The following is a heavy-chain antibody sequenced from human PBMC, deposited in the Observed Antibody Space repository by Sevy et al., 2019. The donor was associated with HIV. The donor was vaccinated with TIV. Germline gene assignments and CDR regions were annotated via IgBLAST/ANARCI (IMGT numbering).Heavy chain of an antibody. V-gene: IGHV3-74*01. D-gene: IGHD2-2*01. CDR2: INSDGSST. CDR3: ATANIVVLPAASWSWYFDL. Sequence: GGSLRLSCAASGFTFSSYWMHWVRQAPGKGLVWISRINSDGSSTSYADSVKGRFTISRDNAKNTLYLQMNSLRGEDTAVYYCATANIVVLPAASWSWYFDLWGRGTLVTVSS. J-gene: IGHJ2*01. CDR1: GFTFSSYW.